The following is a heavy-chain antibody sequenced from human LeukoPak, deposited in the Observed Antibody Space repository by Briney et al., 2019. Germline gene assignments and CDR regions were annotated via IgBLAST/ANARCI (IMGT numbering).Heavy chain of an antibody. J-gene: IGHJ6*03. CDR1: GGSISSSSYY. CDR2: IYYSGST. D-gene: IGHD6-19*01. V-gene: IGHV4-39*01. CDR3: ARGGYSSGWPKSYYYYMDV. Sequence: SETLSLTCTVSGGSISSSSYYWGWIRQPPGKGLEWIGSIYYSGSTYYNPSLKSRVTISVDTSKNQFSLKLSSVTAADTAVYYCARGGYSSGWPKSYYYYMDVWGKGTTVTVSS.